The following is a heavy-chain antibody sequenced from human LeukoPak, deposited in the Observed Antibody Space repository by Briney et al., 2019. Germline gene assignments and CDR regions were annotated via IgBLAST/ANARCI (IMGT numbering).Heavy chain of an antibody. D-gene: IGHD3-9*01. V-gene: IGHV3-33*01. J-gene: IGHJ6*04. Sequence: GGSLRLSCAASGFTFSSYGMHWVRQAPGKGLEWVAAIWYDGSNKYYADSVRGRFTISRDNSKNTLYLQMNSLRAEYTAVYYCARDRTIYYDILTGYPASYGMDVWGKGTTVTVSS. CDR2: IWYDGSNK. CDR1: GFTFSSYG. CDR3: ARDRTIYYDILTGYPASYGMDV.